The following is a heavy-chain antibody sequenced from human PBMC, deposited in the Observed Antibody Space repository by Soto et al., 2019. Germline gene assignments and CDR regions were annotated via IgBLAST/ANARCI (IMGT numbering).Heavy chain of an antibody. CDR3: ARDRVAAAGRTYYFDY. Sequence: SETLSLTCTVSGGSISSGGYYWSWILQHPGKGLEWIGYIYYSGSTYYNPSLKSRVTISVDTSKNQFSLKLSSVTAADTAVYYCARDRVAAAGRTYYFDYWGQGTLVTVSS. V-gene: IGHV4-31*03. J-gene: IGHJ4*02. D-gene: IGHD6-13*01. CDR1: GGSISSGGYY. CDR2: IYYSGST.